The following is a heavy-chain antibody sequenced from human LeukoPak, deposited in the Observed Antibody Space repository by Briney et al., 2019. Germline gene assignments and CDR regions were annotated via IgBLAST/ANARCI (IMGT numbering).Heavy chain of an antibody. CDR1: GGSFSGYY. J-gene: IGHJ6*03. CDR3: ARQRRHWPWLNYYYYMDV. Sequence: SETLSLTCAVYGGSFSGYYWSWIRQPPGKGLEWIGEINHSGSTNYNPSLKSRVTISVNTSKNQFSLKLSSVTAADTAVYYCARQRRHWPWLNYYYYMDVWGKGTTVTVSS. CDR2: INHSGST. V-gene: IGHV4-34*01. D-gene: IGHD5-12*01.